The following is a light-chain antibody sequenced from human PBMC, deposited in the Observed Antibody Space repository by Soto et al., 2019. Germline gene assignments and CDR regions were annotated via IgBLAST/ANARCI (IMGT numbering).Light chain of an antibody. V-gene: IGKV1-13*02. CDR3: QQFNSFPLT. Sequence: IQMTQSPSSLSASVGDRVTMSCRASQGIGNALAWYQQKPGKAPKVLIYDASSLKSGVPSRFSGSGSGTDFTLTISSLQPEDFATYYCQQFNSFPLTFGGGTKVDIK. CDR1: QGIGNA. CDR2: DAS. J-gene: IGKJ4*01.